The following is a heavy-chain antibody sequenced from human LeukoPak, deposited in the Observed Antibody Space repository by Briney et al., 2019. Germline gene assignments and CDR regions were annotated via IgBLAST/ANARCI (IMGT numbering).Heavy chain of an antibody. D-gene: IGHD3-3*01. CDR1: GGSISYFY. V-gene: IGHV4-4*07. J-gene: IGHJ4*02. Sequence: SETLSLTCTVSGGSISYFYWSWIRQPAGKGLEWIGRIYTSGSTNYNPSLKSRVTMSVDTSKKQFSLKLGSVTAADTAVYYCARLSLKVLEWSPTKGKETHYFDYWGQGTLVTVSS. CDR2: IYTSGST. CDR3: ARLSLKVLEWSPTKGKETHYFDY.